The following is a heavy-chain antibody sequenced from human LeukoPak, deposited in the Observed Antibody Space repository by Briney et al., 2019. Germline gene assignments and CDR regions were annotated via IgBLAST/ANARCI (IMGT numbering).Heavy chain of an antibody. D-gene: IGHD2-2*02. CDR1: GGTFSSYA. CDR2: MNPNSGNT. V-gene: IGHV1-8*02. Sequence: ASVKVSCKASGGTFSSYAISWVRQATGQGLEWMGWMNPNSGNTGYAQKFQGRVTMTRNTSISTAYMELSSLRSEDTAVYYCARGPLLLYQNYYYYYMDVWGKGTTVTVSS. J-gene: IGHJ6*03. CDR3: ARGPLLLYQNYYYYYMDV.